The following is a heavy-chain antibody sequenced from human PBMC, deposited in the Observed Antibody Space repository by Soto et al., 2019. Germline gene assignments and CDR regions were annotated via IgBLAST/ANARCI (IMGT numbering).Heavy chain of an antibody. CDR1: GGSISSDGYY. CDR2: IYVSGTT. J-gene: IGHJ6*02. CDR3: AREKRDDDGRVYHGKPSYYYGVDV. Sequence: QVQLQESSPVLVKPSQTLSLTCTVSGGSISSDGYYWTWIRQHPGKGLKSFGYIYVSGTTYYYPSLKRRVSISVDTSKNQVSLKLSSVTAADTAVYYCAREKRDDDGRVYHGKPSYYYGVDVWGQGTTVTVSS. V-gene: IGHV4-31*03. D-gene: IGHD3-22*01.